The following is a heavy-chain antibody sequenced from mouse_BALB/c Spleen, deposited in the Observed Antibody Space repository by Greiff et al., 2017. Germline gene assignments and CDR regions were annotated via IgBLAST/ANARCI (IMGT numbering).Heavy chain of an antibody. J-gene: IGHJ3*01. CDR1: GYTFTSYV. Sequence: EVQLQQSGPELVKPGASVKMSCKASGYTFTSYVMHWVKQKPGQGLEWIGYINPYNDGTKYNEKFKGKATLTSDKSSSTAYMELSSLTSEDSAVYYFARCPSTMITTMFAYWGQGTLVTVSA. CDR2: INPYNDGT. V-gene: IGHV1-14*01. CDR3: ARCPSTMITTMFAY. D-gene: IGHD2-4*01.